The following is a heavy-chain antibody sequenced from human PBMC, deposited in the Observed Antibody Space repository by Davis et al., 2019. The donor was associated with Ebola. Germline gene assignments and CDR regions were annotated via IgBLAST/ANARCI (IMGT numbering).Heavy chain of an antibody. Sequence: ASVKVSCKASGYTFTGYNIHWVRQAPGQGLEWMGRIISNSGGTNYAQKFQGRVTMTGDTSISTVYMELSRLIFDDTAVYYCARGHNYAHDYWGQGTQVTVSS. J-gene: IGHJ4*02. V-gene: IGHV1-2*06. CDR2: IISNSGGT. CDR3: ARGHNYAHDY. CDR1: GYTFTGYN. D-gene: IGHD5-18*01.